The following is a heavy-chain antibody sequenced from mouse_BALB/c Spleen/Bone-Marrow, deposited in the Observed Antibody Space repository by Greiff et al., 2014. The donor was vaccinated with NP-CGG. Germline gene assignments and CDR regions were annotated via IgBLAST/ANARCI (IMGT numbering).Heavy chain of an antibody. CDR2: INPSTGYT. D-gene: IGHD3-2*01. Sequence: VQLQQSGAELAKPGASVKMSCKASGYTFTSYWMHWVKQRPGQGLEWIGYINPSTGYTEYNQRFKDKATLTADKSSSTAYMQLSSLTSEDSAVYYCARRGDSSGYPFAYWGQGTLVTVSA. CDR3: ARRGDSSGYPFAY. J-gene: IGHJ3*01. CDR1: GYTFTSYW. V-gene: IGHV1-7*01.